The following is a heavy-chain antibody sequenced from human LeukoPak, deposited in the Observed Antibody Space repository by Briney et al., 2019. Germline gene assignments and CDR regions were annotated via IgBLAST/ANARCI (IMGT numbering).Heavy chain of an antibody. CDR3: VAYLIGYAY. CDR2: TKNKRERYAT. CDR1: GFTFSSYA. D-gene: IGHD3-16*01. Sequence: GGSPRLSCAASGFTFSSYAMSWVRQAPGKGLEWVGRTKNKRERYATEYAASVKGRFTMSRDESMTSLYLQMNSLRTEDTAVYYCVAYLIGYAYWGPGTLVTVSS. V-gene: IGHV3-72*01. J-gene: IGHJ4*02.